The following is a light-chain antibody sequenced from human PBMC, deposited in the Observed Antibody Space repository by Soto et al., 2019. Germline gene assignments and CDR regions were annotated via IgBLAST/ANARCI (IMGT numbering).Light chain of an antibody. CDR2: GHS. J-gene: IGLJ1*01. V-gene: IGLV1-40*01. CDR3: QSYDSGLSGYV. Sequence: QSVLTQPPSVSGAPGQRVTISGTGSTSKIGADFDVHWYQHLPGTAPRLLIFGHSNRPSGVPDRFSGSKSGTSASLAITWLQAEDEADYYCQSYDSGLSGYVFGAGTKVTVL. CDR1: TSKIGADFD.